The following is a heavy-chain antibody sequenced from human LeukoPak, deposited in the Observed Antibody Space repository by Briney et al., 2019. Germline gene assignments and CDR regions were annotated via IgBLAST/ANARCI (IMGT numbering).Heavy chain of an antibody. V-gene: IGHV4-59*11. D-gene: IGHD1-26*01. CDR3: ARGAVGALYYFDY. J-gene: IGHJ4*02. CDR1: GGSISSHY. Sequence: SETLSLTCTVSGGSISSHYWSWIRQPPGKGLEWIGYIYYSGSTNYNPSLKSRVTISVDTSKNQFSLKLSSVTAVDTAVYYCARGAVGALYYFDYWGQGTLVTVSS. CDR2: IYYSGST.